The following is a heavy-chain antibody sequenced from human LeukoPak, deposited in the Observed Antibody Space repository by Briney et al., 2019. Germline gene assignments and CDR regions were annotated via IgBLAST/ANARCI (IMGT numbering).Heavy chain of an antibody. Sequence: PGGSLRLSCAASGFSFSNAWMSWVRQAPGKGLEWVGHIKSRTDGGTTDYAAPVKGRFTISRDDSKNTLYLQMNSLKTEDTAVYYCTTGRRVITGTIRPEYWGQGTLVTVSS. D-gene: IGHD1-7*01. J-gene: IGHJ4*02. CDR2: IKSRTDGGTT. V-gene: IGHV3-15*01. CDR1: GFSFSNAW. CDR3: TTGRRVITGTIRPEY.